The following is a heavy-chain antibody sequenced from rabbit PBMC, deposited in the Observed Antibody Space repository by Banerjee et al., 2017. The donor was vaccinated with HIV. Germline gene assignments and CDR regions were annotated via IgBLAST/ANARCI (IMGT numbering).Heavy chain of an antibody. D-gene: IGHD1-1*01. CDR1: GFSLSNKCV. J-gene: IGHJ4*01. Sequence: QEHLEESGGDLVKPEGSLTLTCTASGFSLSNKCVMCWVRQAPGKGLEWIGCIVAGSDGMTYYATWAKGRFTISKTSSTTVTLQMTSLTAADTATYLCARDLTGVIGWNFGLWGPGTLVTVS. V-gene: IGHV1S45*01. CDR3: ARDLTGVIGWNFGL. CDR2: IVAGSDGMT.